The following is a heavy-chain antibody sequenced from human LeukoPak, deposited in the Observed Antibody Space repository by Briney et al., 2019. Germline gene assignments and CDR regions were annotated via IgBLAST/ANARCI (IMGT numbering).Heavy chain of an antibody. V-gene: IGHV4-39*01. CDR3: ARHDGILTGYLDY. Sequence: SETLSLTCTVSGGSISSSSYYWGWIRQPPGKGLEWIGSIYYSGSTYYNPSLKSRVTISVDTSKNQFSLKLSSVTAADTAVYYCARHDGILTGYLDYWGQGTLVTVSS. CDR2: IYYSGST. CDR1: GGSISSSSYY. D-gene: IGHD3-9*01. J-gene: IGHJ4*02.